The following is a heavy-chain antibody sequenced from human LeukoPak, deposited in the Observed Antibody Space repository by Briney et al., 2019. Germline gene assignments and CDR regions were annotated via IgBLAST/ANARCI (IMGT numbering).Heavy chain of an antibody. D-gene: IGHD2-2*01. Sequence: KPSETLSLTCAVYGGSFSGYYWSWIRQPPGKGLEWIGEINHSGSTNYNPSLKSRVTISVDTSKNQFSLKLSSVTAADTAVYCCASLRSSRYYYYMDVWGKGTTVTVSS. CDR3: ASLRSSRYYYYMDV. V-gene: IGHV4-34*01. J-gene: IGHJ6*03. CDR1: GGSFSGYY. CDR2: INHSGST.